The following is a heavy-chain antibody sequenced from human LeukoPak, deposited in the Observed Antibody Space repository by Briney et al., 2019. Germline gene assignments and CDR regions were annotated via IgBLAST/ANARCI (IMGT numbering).Heavy chain of an antibody. Sequence: ASVKVSCKASGYTFTGYYMHWVRQAPGQGLEWMGWISAYNGNTNYAQKLQGRVTMTTDTSTSTAYMELRSLRSDDTAVYYCAREDPKDYWGQGTLVTVSS. J-gene: IGHJ4*02. CDR2: ISAYNGNT. V-gene: IGHV1-18*04. CDR1: GYTFTGYY. CDR3: AREDPKDY.